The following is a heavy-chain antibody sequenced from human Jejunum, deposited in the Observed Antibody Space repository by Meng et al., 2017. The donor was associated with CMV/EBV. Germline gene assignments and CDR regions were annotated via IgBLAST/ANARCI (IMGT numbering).Heavy chain of an antibody. V-gene: IGHV3-7*01. Sequence: SFSCYWMSWGRQAPGKGLEWVATIKSDGSQKHYVDSVKGRFTISRDNAKNSLHLQMDSLRAEDTAVYHCARDCSTNCPFQPRGDYWGQGTLVTVSS. D-gene: IGHD2-2*01. CDR3: ARDCSTNCPFQPRGDY. J-gene: IGHJ4*02. CDR1: SFSCYW. CDR2: IKSDGSQK.